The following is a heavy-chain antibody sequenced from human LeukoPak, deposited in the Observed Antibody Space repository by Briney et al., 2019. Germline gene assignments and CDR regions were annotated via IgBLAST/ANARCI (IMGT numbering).Heavy chain of an antibody. CDR2: INHSGST. D-gene: IGHD2-15*01. Sequence: SETLSLTCAVYGGSFSGYYWSWIRQPPGKGLEWVGEINHSGSTNYNPSLKSRVTISVDTSKNQFSLKLSSVTAADTAVYYCASPKLGYCSGGSCYDRFWFDPWGQGTLVTVSS. J-gene: IGHJ5*02. CDR1: GGSFSGYY. V-gene: IGHV4-34*01. CDR3: ASPKLGYCSGGSCYDRFWFDP.